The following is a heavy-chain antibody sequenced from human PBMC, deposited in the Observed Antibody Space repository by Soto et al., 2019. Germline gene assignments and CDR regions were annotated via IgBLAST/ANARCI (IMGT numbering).Heavy chain of an antibody. CDR1: GGSISSSIYY. CDR3: ARQSPKPYYYYGMDV. CDR2: IYYSGST. V-gene: IGHV4-39*01. J-gene: IGHJ6*02. Sequence: KTSETLSLTCTVSGGSISSSIYYWGWIRHPPGKGLEWIGSIYYSGSTYYNPSLKSRVTISVDTSKNQFSLKLSSVTAADTAVYYCARQSPKPYYYYGMDVWGQGTTVTVSS.